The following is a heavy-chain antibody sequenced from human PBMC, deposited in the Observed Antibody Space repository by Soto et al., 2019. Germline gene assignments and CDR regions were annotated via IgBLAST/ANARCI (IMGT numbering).Heavy chain of an antibody. D-gene: IGHD5-18*01. J-gene: IGHJ4*02. CDR3: AREGYSYAPFDY. CDR2: INHSGST. V-gene: IGHV4-34*01. CDR1: GGSFSGYY. Sequence: LSLTCAVYGGSFSGYYWSWIRQPPGKGLEWIGEINHSGSTNYNPSLKSRVTISVDTSKNQFSLKLSSVTAADTAVYYCAREGYSYAPFDYWGQGTLVTV.